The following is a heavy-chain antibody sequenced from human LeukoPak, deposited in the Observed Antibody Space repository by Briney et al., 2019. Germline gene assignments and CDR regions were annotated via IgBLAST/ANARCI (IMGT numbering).Heavy chain of an antibody. V-gene: IGHV5-51*01. D-gene: IGHD3-3*01. CDR2: IYPGDSDT. Sequence: GASVKVSCKASGYTFTGYYMHWVRQMPGKGLEWMGIIYPGDSDTRYSPSFQGQVTISADKSISTAYLQWSSLKASDTAMYYCARHGLRPWSGYYYYMDVWGKGTTVTVSS. CDR3: ARHGLRPWSGYYYYMDV. J-gene: IGHJ6*03. CDR1: GYTFTGYY.